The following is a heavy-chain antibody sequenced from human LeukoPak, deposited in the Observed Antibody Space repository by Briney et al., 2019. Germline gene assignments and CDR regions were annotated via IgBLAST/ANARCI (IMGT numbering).Heavy chain of an antibody. CDR3: SSAATGDH. CDR2: SRNRAKSYTT. Sequence: GGSPRLSCAVSGVTFSDHYMDWVRQAPGKGVEWGVRSRNRAKSYTTDYAASVKGSFTISRDASKSPLYLQMNSLEPEDTAVYYCSSAATGDHWGQGTLVSVSS. V-gene: IGHV3-72*01. CDR1: GVTFSDHY. D-gene: IGHD2-15*01. J-gene: IGHJ4*02.